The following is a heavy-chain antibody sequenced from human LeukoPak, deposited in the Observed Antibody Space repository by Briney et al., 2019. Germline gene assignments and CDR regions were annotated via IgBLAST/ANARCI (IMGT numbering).Heavy chain of an antibody. CDR3: ARGVYYYYMDV. CDR1: GYSFTNFD. Sequence: ASVKVSCKASGYSFTNFDINWVRQATGQGLEWMGWMNPNSGNTGYAQKFQGRVTITRNTSISTAYMELSSLRSEDTAVYYCARGVYYYYMDVWGKGTTVTVS. J-gene: IGHJ6*03. CDR2: MNPNSGNT. V-gene: IGHV1-8*01.